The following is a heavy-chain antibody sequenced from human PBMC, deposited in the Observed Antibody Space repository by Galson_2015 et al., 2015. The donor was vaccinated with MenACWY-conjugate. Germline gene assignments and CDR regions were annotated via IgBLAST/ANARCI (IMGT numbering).Heavy chain of an antibody. V-gene: IGHV3-21*01. Sequence: SLRLSCAASGFTFSSFSMNWVRQAPGRGLEWVSSISATSATIYYADSVKGRFTISRDNAKNSLYLQMNSLRAEDTAVYYCARTEGSVPPWGLGTLVTVSS. CDR1: GFTFSSFS. CDR3: ARTEGSVPP. J-gene: IGHJ5*02. CDR2: ISATSATI.